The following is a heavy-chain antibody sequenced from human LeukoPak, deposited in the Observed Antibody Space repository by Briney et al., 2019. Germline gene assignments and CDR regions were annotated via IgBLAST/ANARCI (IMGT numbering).Heavy chain of an antibody. Sequence: ASVKVSCKASGYTFTSYDINWVRQATGQGLEWMGWVNPNSGNTGFAQKFQGRVTMTRNTSISTAYMKLSSLRSEDTAVYYCARVTYYHILTGSYSGGDFDHWGQGTLVTVSS. V-gene: IGHV1-8*01. D-gene: IGHD3-9*01. CDR1: GYTFTSYD. CDR3: ARVTYYHILTGSYSGGDFDH. J-gene: IGHJ4*02. CDR2: VNPNSGNT.